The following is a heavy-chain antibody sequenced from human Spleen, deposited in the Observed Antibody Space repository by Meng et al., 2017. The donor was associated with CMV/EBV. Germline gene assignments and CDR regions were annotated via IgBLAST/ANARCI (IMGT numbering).Heavy chain of an antibody. CDR3: ARDGCSSTSCYFSYYYGMDV. J-gene: IGHJ6*02. V-gene: IGHV1-18*01. D-gene: IGHD2-2*01. Sequence: ASVKVSCKASGYTFSNYGISWVRQAPGQGLEWMGWISAYNGNTNYAQKLQGRVTMTTDTSTSTAYMELRSLRSDDTAVYYCARDGCSSTSCYFSYYYGMDVWGQGTTVTVSS. CDR1: GYTFSNYG. CDR2: ISAYNGNT.